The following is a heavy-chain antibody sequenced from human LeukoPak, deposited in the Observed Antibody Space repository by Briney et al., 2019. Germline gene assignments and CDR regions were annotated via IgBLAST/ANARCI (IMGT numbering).Heavy chain of an antibody. CDR2: IIPIFGTA. J-gene: IGHJ6*04. CDR3: ARGSVYDSGSYWDDYYYYYGMDV. CDR1: GGTFISYA. Sequence: GASVKVSCKASGGTFISYAISWVRQAPGQGLEWMGGIIPIFGTANYAQKFQGRVTITADKSTSTAYMELSSLRSEDTAVYYCARGSVYDSGSYWDDYYYYYGMDVWGKGTTVTVSS. V-gene: IGHV1-69*06. D-gene: IGHD3-10*01.